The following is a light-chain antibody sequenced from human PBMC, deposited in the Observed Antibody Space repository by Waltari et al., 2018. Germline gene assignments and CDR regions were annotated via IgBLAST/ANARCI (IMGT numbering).Light chain of an antibody. CDR3: QQYYTSPRT. CDR1: QSVLYSSNNRNY. V-gene: IGKV4-1*01. CDR2: WAS. J-gene: IGKJ1*01. Sequence: DIVMTQSPDSLAVSLGARATINCKPSQSVLYSSNNRNYLGWYQHKPGQPPKLLIYWASTRESGVPDRFSGSGSGTDFTLTISSLQAEDVAVYYCQQYYTSPRTFGQGTKVEIK.